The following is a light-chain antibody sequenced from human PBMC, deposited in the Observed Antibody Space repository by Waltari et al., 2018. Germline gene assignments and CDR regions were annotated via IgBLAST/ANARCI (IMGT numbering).Light chain of an antibody. CDR2: WAS. J-gene: IGKJ5*01. V-gene: IGKV4-1*01. CDR3: HQYYTSPLT. CDR1: QSLLDWSRGKNH. Sequence: DVVMTQSPDSLAVSLGERATIRCKSSQSLLDWSRGKNHLAWYQQKPGQPPKLLVYWASTRETGVPDRFSGSGSGTDFTLTISSLQAEDVATYYCHQYYTSPLTFGQGTRLEIK.